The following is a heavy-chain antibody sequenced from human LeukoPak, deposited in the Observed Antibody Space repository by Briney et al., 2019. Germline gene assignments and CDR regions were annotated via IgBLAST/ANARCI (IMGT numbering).Heavy chain of an antibody. V-gene: IGHV1-69*01. D-gene: IGHD2-21*02. J-gene: IGHJ4*02. CDR1: GGTFSSYA. CDR3: ARAYCGGDCHFDY. CDR2: IIPIFGTA. Sequence: ASVKVSCKASGGTFSSYAISWVRQAPGQGLEWMGGIIPIFGTANYAQKFQGRVTITADESTSTAYMELSSLRSEDTAVYYCARAYCGGDCHFDYWGQGTLATVSS.